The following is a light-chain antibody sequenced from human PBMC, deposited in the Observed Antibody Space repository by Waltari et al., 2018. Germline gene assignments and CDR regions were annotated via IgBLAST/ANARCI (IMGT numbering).Light chain of an antibody. CDR1: SSDVGSYNL. CDR2: EVS. Sequence: QSALTQPASVSGSPGQSITISCTGTSSDVGSYNLVSWFRQHQGKAPQLLIYEVSKRPSGVSNRFSVSKSGNSASLTISGLQAEDEADYYFCSYAGSSTPYGFGTGTKVTVL. CDR3: CSYAGSSTPYG. J-gene: IGLJ1*01. V-gene: IGLV2-23*02.